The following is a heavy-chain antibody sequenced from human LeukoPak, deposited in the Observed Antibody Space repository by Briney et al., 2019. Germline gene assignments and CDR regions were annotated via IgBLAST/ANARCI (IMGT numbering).Heavy chain of an antibody. CDR1: GYSFTSYW. CDR2: IYPGDSDT. V-gene: IGHV5-51*01. CDR3: ARERTSGYYTEDAFDI. J-gene: IGHJ3*02. D-gene: IGHD3-22*01. Sequence: GESLKISCKASGYSFTSYWIGWVRQMPEKGLERMGIIYPGDSDTRYSPSFQGQVTISADKSISTAYLQWSSLKASDTAMYYCARERTSGYYTEDAFDIWGQGTMVTVSS.